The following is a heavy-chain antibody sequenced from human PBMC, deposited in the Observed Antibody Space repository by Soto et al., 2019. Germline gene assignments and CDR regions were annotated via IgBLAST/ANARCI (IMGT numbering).Heavy chain of an antibody. J-gene: IGHJ5*02. CDR1: GGSISSSSYY. D-gene: IGHD3-22*01. CDR3: ARANRPITMTYLNLFDP. Sequence: PSETLSLTCTVSGGSISSSSYYWGWIRQPPGKGLEWIGSIYYSGSTYYNPSLKSRVTISVDRSKNRFSLNLNSVTAADTAVYYCARANRPITMTYLNLFDPWGQGTLVTVSS. V-gene: IGHV4-39*07. CDR2: IYYSGST.